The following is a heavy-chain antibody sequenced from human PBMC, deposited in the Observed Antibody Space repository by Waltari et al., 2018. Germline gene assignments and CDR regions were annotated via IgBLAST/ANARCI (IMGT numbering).Heavy chain of an antibody. V-gene: IGHV3-48*04. CDR1: GLTFSSYS. J-gene: IGHJ3*02. CDR3: ARALSSSWPDAFDI. D-gene: IGHD6-13*01. CDR2: ISSSSSTI. Sequence: VQLVESGGGVVQPGRSLRLPCAASGLTFSSYSMNWVRQPPGKGLEWVSYISSSSSTIYYADSVKGRFTISRDNAKNSLYLQMNSLRAEDTAVYYCARALSSSWPDAFDIWGQGTMVTVSS.